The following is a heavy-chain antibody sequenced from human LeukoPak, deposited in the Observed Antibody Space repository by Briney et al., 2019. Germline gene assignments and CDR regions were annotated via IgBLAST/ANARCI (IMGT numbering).Heavy chain of an antibody. Sequence: ASETLSLTCAVSGGSISSGGSSWSWIRQPPGKGLEWIGYIYHNGNTYYNPSLKSRVTISVDRSKNQFSLKLSSMTAADTAVYYCARRVGTTVTTYFDFWGQGTLVTVSS. J-gene: IGHJ4*02. CDR3: ARRVGTTVTTYFDF. CDR1: GGSISSGGSS. V-gene: IGHV4-30-2*01. CDR2: IYHNGNT. D-gene: IGHD4-17*01.